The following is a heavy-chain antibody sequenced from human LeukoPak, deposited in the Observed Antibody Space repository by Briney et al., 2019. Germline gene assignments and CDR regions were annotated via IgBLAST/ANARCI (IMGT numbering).Heavy chain of an antibody. CDR2: ISGSGGNT. V-gene: IGHV3-23*01. Sequence: PGGSLRLSCAASGFTFSSYWMYWVRQAPGKGLEWVSGISGSGGNTYYADSVKGRFTISRDNSKNTLYLQLNSLRAEDTAVYYCAKDGYAMVSFFDYWGQGTLVSVSS. CDR1: GFTFSSYW. J-gene: IGHJ4*02. D-gene: IGHD4/OR15-4a*01. CDR3: AKDGYAMVSFFDY.